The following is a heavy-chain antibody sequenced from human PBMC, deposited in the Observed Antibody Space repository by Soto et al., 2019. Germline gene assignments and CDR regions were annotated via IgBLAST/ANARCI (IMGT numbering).Heavy chain of an antibody. V-gene: IGHV4-59*01. CDR3: ARDGDGYNFGAFDI. CDR1: GGSISSYY. Sequence: SETLSLTCTVSGGSISSYYWSWIRQPPGKGLEWIGYIYYSGSTNYNPSLKSRVAISVDTSKNQFSLKLSSVTAADTAVYYCARDGDGYNFGAFDIWGQGTMVTVSS. D-gene: IGHD2-21*01. J-gene: IGHJ3*02. CDR2: IYYSGST.